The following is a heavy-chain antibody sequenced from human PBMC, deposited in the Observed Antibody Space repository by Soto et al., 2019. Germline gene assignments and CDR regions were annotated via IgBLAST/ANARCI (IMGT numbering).Heavy chain of an antibody. CDR2: ISSSGNTI. J-gene: IGHJ4*02. V-gene: IGHV3-11*01. Sequence: GGSLRLSCAASGFTFSDYYMIWIRQAPGKGLEWVSYISSSGNTIYYADSVKGRFTISRDNAKNSLYLQMNSLRAEDTAIYYCASDPYTMTTVTQNDYWGQGALVTVSS. CDR1: GFTFSDYY. D-gene: IGHD4-17*01. CDR3: ASDPYTMTTVTQNDY.